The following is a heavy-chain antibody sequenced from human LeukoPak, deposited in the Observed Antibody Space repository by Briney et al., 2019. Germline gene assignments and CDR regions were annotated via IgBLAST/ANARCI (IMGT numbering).Heavy chain of an antibody. CDR3: AELGITMIGGV. V-gene: IGHV3-48*03. Sequence: GGALRLSCAASGFTFSSYEMNWVRQAPGKGLAWVSYISSSGSTIYYADSVKGRFTISRDNAKNSLYLQMNSLRAEDTAVYYCAELGITMIGGVWGKGTTVSISS. J-gene: IGHJ6*04. D-gene: IGHD3-10*02. CDR1: GFTFSSYE. CDR2: ISSSGSTI.